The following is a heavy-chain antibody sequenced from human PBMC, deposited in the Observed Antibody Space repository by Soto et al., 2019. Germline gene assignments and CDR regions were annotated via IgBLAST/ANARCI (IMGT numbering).Heavy chain of an antibody. CDR2: IYYSGSI. V-gene: IGHV4-59*01. D-gene: IGHD3-3*01. CDR1: GGSMNNYY. CDR3: SRGWFWSGSFNWFDP. Sequence: PSENLSLTCTVSGGSMNNYYWSWIRQPPGRGLEWIGYIYYSGSINYDPSLESRVAMSVDTSKNQFSLKLTSVTAADTAVYYRSRGWFWSGSFNWFDPWGQGILVTVS. J-gene: IGHJ5*02.